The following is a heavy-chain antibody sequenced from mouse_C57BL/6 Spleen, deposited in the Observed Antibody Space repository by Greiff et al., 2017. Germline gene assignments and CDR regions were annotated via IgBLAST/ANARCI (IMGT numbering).Heavy chain of an antibody. D-gene: IGHD2-5*01. J-gene: IGHJ3*01. V-gene: IGHV1-15*01. CDR2: IDPETGGT. CDR1: GYTFTDYE. Sequence: QVQLQQSGAELVRPGASVTLSCKASGYTFTDYEMHWVKQTPVHGLEWIGAIDPETGGTAYNQKFKGKAILTADKSSSTAYMELRSLTSEDSAVYYCTSGGYSNYSWFAYWGQGTLVTVSA. CDR3: TSGGYSNYSWFAY.